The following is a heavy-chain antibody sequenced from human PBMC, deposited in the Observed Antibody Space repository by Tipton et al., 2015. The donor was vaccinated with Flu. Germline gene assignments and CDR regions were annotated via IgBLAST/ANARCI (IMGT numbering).Heavy chain of an antibody. CDR3: AGDWVGTTTGWFDP. CDR1: GGSITTYY. V-gene: IGHV4-59*01. D-gene: IGHD1-26*01. J-gene: IGHJ5*02. Sequence: VKPSETLSLTCTVSGGSITTYYWSWIRQPPGKGLEWLGYIYYTGSTNYNPSLKGRVTFSVDTSNSHFSLKLSSVTAADTAVYYCAGDWVGTTTGWFDPWGQGTLVTVSS. CDR2: IYYTGST.